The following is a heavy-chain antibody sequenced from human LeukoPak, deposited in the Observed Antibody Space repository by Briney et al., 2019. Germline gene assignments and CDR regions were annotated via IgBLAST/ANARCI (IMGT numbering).Heavy chain of an antibody. Sequence: GGSLRLSCAASGFTFSNYWMTWVRQAPGKGLEWVASIKQDGSEKYYVDSVKGRFTISRDNARNSLYLQMNSLRTEDTAVYFCARIVDTAMVYYYYMDVWGKGTTVTVSS. D-gene: IGHD5-18*01. CDR2: IKQDGSEK. CDR1: GFTFSNYW. CDR3: ARIVDTAMVYYYYMDV. J-gene: IGHJ6*03. V-gene: IGHV3-7*01.